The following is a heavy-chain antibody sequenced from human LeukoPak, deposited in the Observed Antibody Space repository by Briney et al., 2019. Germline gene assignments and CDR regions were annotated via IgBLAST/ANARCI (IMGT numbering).Heavy chain of an antibody. D-gene: IGHD3-10*01. CDR1: GGTFTSYD. Sequence: ASVKVSCKASGGTFTSYDISWVRQAPGQGLEWMGGIIPIFGTANYAQKFQGRVTITSDESTSTAYMELSSLRSEDTALYYCASGAGITMVRGVPPTGPWYYMDVWGKGTTVTVSS. J-gene: IGHJ6*03. CDR3: ASGAGITMVRGVPPTGPWYYMDV. V-gene: IGHV1-69*01. CDR2: IIPIFGTA.